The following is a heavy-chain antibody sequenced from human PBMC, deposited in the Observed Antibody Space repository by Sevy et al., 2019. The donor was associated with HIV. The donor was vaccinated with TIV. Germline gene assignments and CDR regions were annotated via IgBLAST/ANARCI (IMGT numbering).Heavy chain of an antibody. D-gene: IGHD3-16*01. J-gene: IGHJ4*02. CDR1: GFTFSDFY. CDR2: ISDSGHIK. V-gene: IGHV3-11*01. Sequence: GGSLRLSCAASGFTFSDFYMSWIRQAPGKGLEWVSYISDSGHIKHYEDSVKGRFFIPRDNAHNTVHLQMNSLTAEDTADYYCVRGGGRIHDFDYWGRGTLVTVSS. CDR3: VRGGGRIHDFDY.